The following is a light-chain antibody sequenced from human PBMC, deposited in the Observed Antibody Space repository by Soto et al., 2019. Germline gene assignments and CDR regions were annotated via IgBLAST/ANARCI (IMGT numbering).Light chain of an antibody. CDR1: SSNIGAGYE. V-gene: IGLV1-40*01. Sequence: QSVLTQPPSVSEAPGQRVTISCTGSSSNIGAGYEAHWYQQVPGTAPKLLIYENNNRPSGVPDRFSGSKSGTSASLAITGLQAGAEAEYYCQSYASSLSGHDFGTGPKLTAL. CDR3: QSYASSLSGHD. J-gene: IGLJ1*01. CDR2: ENN.